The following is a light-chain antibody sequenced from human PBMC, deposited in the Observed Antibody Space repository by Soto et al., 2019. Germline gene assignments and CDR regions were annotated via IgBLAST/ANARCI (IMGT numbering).Light chain of an antibody. Sequence: EIVLTQSPGTLSLSPGERATLSCRASQSVSSSYLAWYQQKPGQAPRLLIYGASNRATGIPDRFSGSGSGTDFTLTISRVEPEDFAVYYCQQYGSSPLTFGGGTKVDIK. J-gene: IGKJ4*01. CDR3: QQYGSSPLT. CDR2: GAS. V-gene: IGKV3-20*01. CDR1: QSVSSSY.